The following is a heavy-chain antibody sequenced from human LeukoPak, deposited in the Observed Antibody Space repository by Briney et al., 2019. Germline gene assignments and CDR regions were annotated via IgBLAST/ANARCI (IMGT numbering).Heavy chain of an antibody. CDR3: ARQVVVAATDY. D-gene: IGHD2-15*01. J-gene: IGHJ4*02. Sequence: PSETLSLTCTVSGGSISSSSYYWGWIRQPPGKGLEWIGSIYYSGSTYYNPSFKGRVTISVDTSKNQFSLKLSSVTAADTAVYYCARQVVVAATDYWGQGTLVTVS. CDR2: IYYSGST. V-gene: IGHV4-39*01. CDR1: GGSISSSSYY.